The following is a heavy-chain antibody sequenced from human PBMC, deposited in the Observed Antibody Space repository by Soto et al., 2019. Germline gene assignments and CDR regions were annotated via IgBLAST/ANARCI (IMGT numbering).Heavy chain of an antibody. CDR3: ARYGSYYDFWSGPRNHRNYYYYMDV. CDR2: INPNTGVT. J-gene: IGHJ6*03. D-gene: IGHD3-3*01. V-gene: IGHV1-2*02. Sequence: ASVKVSCKASGYSFTDHYMHWVRQAPGQGLEWLGWINPNTGVTGFAQKFQGRVTMTRDTSISTAYMELTSLRSEDTAVYYCARYGSYYDFWSGPRNHRNYYYYMDVWGKGTMVTVSS. CDR1: GYSFTDHY.